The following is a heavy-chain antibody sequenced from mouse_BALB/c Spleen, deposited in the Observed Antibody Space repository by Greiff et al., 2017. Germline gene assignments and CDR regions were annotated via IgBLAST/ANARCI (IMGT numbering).Heavy chain of an antibody. V-gene: IGHV14-3*02. D-gene: IGHD1-2*01. Sequence: EVQGVESGAELVKPGASVKLSCTASGFNIKDTYMHWVKQRPEQGLEWIGRIDPANGNTKYDPKFQGKATITADTSSNTAYLQLSSLTSEDTAVYYCASITTGHFDYWGQGTTLTVSS. CDR2: IDPANGNT. J-gene: IGHJ2*01. CDR3: ASITTGHFDY. CDR1: GFNIKDTY.